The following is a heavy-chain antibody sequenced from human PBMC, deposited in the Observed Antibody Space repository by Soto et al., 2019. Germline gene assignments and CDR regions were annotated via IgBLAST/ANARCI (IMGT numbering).Heavy chain of an antibody. CDR2: FDPEDGET. D-gene: IGHD6-19*01. J-gene: IGHJ4*02. CDR1: GYTLPEIF. V-gene: IGHV1-24*01. CDR3: ATDFAVAGTQAFDY. Sequence: ASVKVSCKVSGYTLPEIFMHWGRQAPGKGLEWMGGFDPEDGETIYAQKFQGRVTMTEDTSTDTAYMELSSLRSEDTAVYYCATDFAVAGTQAFDYWGQGTLVTVSS.